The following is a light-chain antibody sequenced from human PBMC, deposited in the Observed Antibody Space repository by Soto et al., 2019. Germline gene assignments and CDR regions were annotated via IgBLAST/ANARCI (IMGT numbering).Light chain of an antibody. CDR3: QQSYSTPRT. CDR2: AAS. V-gene: IGKV1-39*01. Sequence: DIQMTQSPSSLSASVGDRVTITCRASQTISVYLNWYQQKLGKAPNLLIYAASNLQSGVPSRFSGSGSGTDFTLTISSLQHEDFETYFCQQSYSTPRTLGQGTKVDIK. J-gene: IGKJ1*01. CDR1: QTISVY.